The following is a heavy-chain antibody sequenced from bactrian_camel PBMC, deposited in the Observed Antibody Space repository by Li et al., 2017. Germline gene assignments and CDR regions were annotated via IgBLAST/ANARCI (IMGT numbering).Heavy chain of an antibody. CDR2: INGGGGTT. CDR1: GSSFSNYP. J-gene: IGHJ4*01. V-gene: IGHV3S40*01. D-gene: IGHD2*01. CDR3: ATDALRKHVGSYYGPHTLSSYEYDY. Sequence: VQLVESGGGLVQPGGSLRLSCAEASGSSFSNYPMSWVRQAPGKGLEWVSRINGGGGTTYYANSVKGRFTISRDNAKDTVYLQMDSLKPEDTAMYYCATDALRKHVGSYYGPHTLSSYEYDYWGQGTQVTVS.